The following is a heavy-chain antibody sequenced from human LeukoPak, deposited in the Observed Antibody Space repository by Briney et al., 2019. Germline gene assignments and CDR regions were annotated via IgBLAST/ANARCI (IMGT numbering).Heavy chain of an antibody. D-gene: IGHD2-2*01. Sequence: GASVKVSCKPSGYTFIDYYIHWVRQAPGQGLEWMGWINPNSGATKYAQKFQGRVSMTRDTSINTAYMDLTNLRSDDTAIFYCARVKKLMPEFEFWGQGTLVTVSS. CDR3: ARVKKLMPEFEF. V-gene: IGHV1-2*02. J-gene: IGHJ4*02. CDR1: GYTFIDYY. CDR2: INPNSGAT.